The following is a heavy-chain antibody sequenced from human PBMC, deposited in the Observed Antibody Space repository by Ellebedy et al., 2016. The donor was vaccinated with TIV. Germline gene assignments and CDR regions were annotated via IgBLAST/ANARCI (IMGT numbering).Heavy chain of an antibody. J-gene: IGHJ4*02. CDR3: ARGGYDIPGLDY. V-gene: IGHV3-33*01. CDR1: GFTFSSYG. D-gene: IGHD3-9*01. Sequence: GESLKISXAASGFTFSSYGMHWVRQAPGKGLEWVAVIWYDGSNKYYADSVKGRFTISRDNSKNTLYLQMNSLRAEDTAVYYCARGGYDIPGLDYWGQGTLVTVSS. CDR2: IWYDGSNK.